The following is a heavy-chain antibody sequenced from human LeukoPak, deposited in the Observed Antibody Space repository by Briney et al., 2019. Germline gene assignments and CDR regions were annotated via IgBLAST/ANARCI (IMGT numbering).Heavy chain of an antibody. Sequence: VASVKVSCKASGYTFTGYYMHWVRQAPGQGLEWMGWINPNSGGTNYAQKFQGRVTMTRDTSISTAYMELSRLRSDDTAVYYCARDRYDSSGYYDTWGQGTLVTVSS. CDR1: GYTFTGYY. CDR3: ARDRYDSSGYYDT. J-gene: IGHJ5*02. V-gene: IGHV1-2*02. CDR2: INPNSGGT. D-gene: IGHD3-22*01.